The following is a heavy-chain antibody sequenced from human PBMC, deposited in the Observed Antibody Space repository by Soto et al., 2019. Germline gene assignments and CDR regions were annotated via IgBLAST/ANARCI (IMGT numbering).Heavy chain of an antibody. CDR2: FDPEDGET. Sequence: ASVKVSCKVSGYTLTELSMHWVRQAPGKGLEWMGGFDPEDGETIYAQKFQGRVTMTEDTSTDTAYMELSSLRSEDTAVYYCATATNNIGAFDIWGQGTMVTVSS. CDR1: GYTLTELS. J-gene: IGHJ3*02. V-gene: IGHV1-24*01. D-gene: IGHD1-1*01. CDR3: ATATNNIGAFDI.